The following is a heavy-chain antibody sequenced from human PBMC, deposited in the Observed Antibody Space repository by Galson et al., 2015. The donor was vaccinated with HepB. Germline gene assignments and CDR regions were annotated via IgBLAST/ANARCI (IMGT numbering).Heavy chain of an antibody. CDR2: IRSKAYGGTT. J-gene: IGHJ4*02. CDR1: GFTFGDYA. CDR3: TRVALDANWAVAGHDY. V-gene: IGHV3-49*03. Sequence: SLRLSCAASGFTFGDYAMSWFRQAPGKGLEWVGFIRSKAYGGTTEYAASVKGRFTISRDDSKSIAYLQMNSLKTEDTAVYYCTRVALDANWAVAGHDYWGQGTLVTVSS. D-gene: IGHD6-19*01.